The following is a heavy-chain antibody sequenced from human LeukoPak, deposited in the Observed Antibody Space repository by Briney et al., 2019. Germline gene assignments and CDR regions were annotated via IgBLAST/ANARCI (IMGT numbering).Heavy chain of an antibody. D-gene: IGHD7-27*01. CDR3: ARQTGDTRSIFDY. Sequence: SETLSLTCTVSGGSISSYYWSWIRQTPAKGLEWIGYIYYSGSTNYNPSLKSRVTISVDTSKNQFSLKLSSVTAADTAVYYCARQTGDTRSIFDYWGQGTLVTVSS. CDR2: IYYSGST. CDR1: GGSISSYY. J-gene: IGHJ4*02. V-gene: IGHV4-59*01.